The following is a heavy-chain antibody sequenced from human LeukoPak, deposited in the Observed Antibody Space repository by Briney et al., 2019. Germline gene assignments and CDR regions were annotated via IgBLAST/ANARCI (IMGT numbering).Heavy chain of an antibody. J-gene: IGHJ4*02. V-gene: IGHV3-53*01. CDR1: GFTVSSNY. Sequence: PGGSLRLSCAASGFTVSSNYMSWVRQAPGKGLEWVSVIYSGGSTYYADSVKGRFTISRDNSKNTLYLQMNSLRAEDTAVYYCARESGQQLGLHFDYWGQGTLVTVSS. D-gene: IGHD6-13*01. CDR2: IYSGGST. CDR3: ARESGQQLGLHFDY.